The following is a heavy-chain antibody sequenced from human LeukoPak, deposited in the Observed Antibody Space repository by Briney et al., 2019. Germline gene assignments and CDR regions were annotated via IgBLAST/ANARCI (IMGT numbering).Heavy chain of an antibody. CDR2: IGSSGRTI. Sequence: PGGSLRLSCAASGFTFSSYDMNWVRQAPGKGLEWVSYIGSSGRTIYYADSVKGRFTISRDNAKNSLYLQMSSLRAEDTAVYYCARDPLGSYHTWYFDCWGQGTLVTVSS. CDR1: GFTFSSYD. CDR3: ARDPLGSYHTWYFDC. V-gene: IGHV3-48*03. D-gene: IGHD3-10*01. J-gene: IGHJ4*02.